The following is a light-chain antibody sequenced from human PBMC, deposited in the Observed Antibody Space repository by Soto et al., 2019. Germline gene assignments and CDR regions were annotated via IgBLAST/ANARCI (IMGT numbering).Light chain of an antibody. J-gene: IGLJ1*01. CDR1: SGYSNYK. V-gene: IGLV9-49*03. CDR2: VGTGGIAG. CDR3: GADHGSGSDFVYV. Sequence: QSVLTQPPSASASLGASVTLTCTLSSGYSNYKVDWYQQRPGKGPRFVMRVGTGGIAGSKGDGIPDRFSVLGSGLNRYLTIKNIQEEDEGDYHCGADHGSGSDFVYVFGSGTKVTVL.